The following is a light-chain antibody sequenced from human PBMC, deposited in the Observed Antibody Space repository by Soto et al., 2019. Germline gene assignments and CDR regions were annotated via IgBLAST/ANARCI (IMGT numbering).Light chain of an antibody. CDR2: GAS. CDR3: QQYGRSPLMYT. J-gene: IGKJ2*01. V-gene: IGKV3-20*01. Sequence: EIVLTQSPATLSLSPGERATLSCRASQSVSSYLAWYQQKPGQAPRLLIYGASTRAAGVPDRFSGSGSGTDFTLTITRLEPEDFAMYYCQQYGRSPLMYTFGQGTKLGVK. CDR1: QSVSSY.